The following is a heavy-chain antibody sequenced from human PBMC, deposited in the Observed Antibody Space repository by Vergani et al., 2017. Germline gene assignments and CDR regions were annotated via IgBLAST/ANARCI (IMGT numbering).Heavy chain of an antibody. V-gene: IGHV3-33*01. CDR1: GFTFSSYG. CDR3: ARDLELRFDY. J-gene: IGHJ4*02. Sequence: QVQLVESGGGVVQPGRSLRLSCAASGFTFSSYGMHWVRQAPGKGPEWVAVIWYDGSNKYYADSVKGRFTISRDNSKNTLYLQMNSLRAEDTAVYYCARDLELRFDYWGQGTLVTVSS. D-gene: IGHD1-7*01. CDR2: IWYDGSNK.